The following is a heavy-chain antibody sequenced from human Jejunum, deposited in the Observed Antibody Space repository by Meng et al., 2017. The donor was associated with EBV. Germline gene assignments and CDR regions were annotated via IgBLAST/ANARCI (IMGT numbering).Heavy chain of an antibody. V-gene: IGHV4-39*01. D-gene: IGHD1-26*01. J-gene: IGHJ4*02. CDR3: ARQGPSGRTFDY. Sequence: QDSGPGLVKPSETLSLTCTVSGGSISSSSYYWGWIRQPPGKGLEWIGTYYNSGSTYYNPSLKSRVTISVDTSKNQFSLKLISVTAADTAAYYCARQGPSGRTFDYWGQGTLVTVSS. CDR2: YYNSGST. CDR1: GGSISSSSYY.